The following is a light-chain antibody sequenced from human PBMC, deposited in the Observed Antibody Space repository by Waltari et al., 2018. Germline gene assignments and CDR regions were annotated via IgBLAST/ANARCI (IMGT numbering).Light chain of an antibody. V-gene: IGLV3-25*03. CDR3: QSADSSDTYVV. CDR1: ALPKQS. CDR2: KDT. Sequence: SYELTQPPSVSVSPGQTARITCSGDALPKQSGSLYQQKPGQAPVFVIYKDTERPSGIPVRFSGYSSGTTVTLTISGVQAEDEADYYCQSADSSDTYVVFGGGTKLTVL. J-gene: IGLJ2*01.